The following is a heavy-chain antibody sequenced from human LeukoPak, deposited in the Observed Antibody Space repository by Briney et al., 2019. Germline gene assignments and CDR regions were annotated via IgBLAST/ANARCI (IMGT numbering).Heavy chain of an antibody. V-gene: IGHV1-2*06. Sequence: GASVKVSCKASGYTFTGYYIHWVRQAPGQGLEWMGRINPNSGGTNYAQKFQGRVTMTRDTSISTAYMELSRLRSDDTAVYYCARVELNPGYCSGGSCYLDYWGQGTLVTFFS. J-gene: IGHJ4*02. CDR1: GYTFTGYY. CDR3: ARVELNPGYCSGGSCYLDY. D-gene: IGHD2-15*01. CDR2: INPNSGGT.